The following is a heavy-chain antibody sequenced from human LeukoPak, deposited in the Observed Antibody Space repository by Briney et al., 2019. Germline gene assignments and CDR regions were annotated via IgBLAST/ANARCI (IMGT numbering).Heavy chain of an antibody. CDR1: GGSISSSSYY. CDR3: GRHPLIQLWSTVDY. Sequence: SETLSLTCTVSGGSISSSSYYWGWIRQPPGKGLEWIGSIYYSGSTYYNPSLKSRVTISVDTSKNQFSLKLSSVTAADTAVYYCGRHPLIQLWSTVDYWGQGTLVTVSS. V-gene: IGHV4-39*01. CDR2: IYYSGST. J-gene: IGHJ4*02. D-gene: IGHD5-18*01.